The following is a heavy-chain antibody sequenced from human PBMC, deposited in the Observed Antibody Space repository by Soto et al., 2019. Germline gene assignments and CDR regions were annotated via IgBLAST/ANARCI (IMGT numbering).Heavy chain of an antibody. CDR3: ARHVDDSTPFDY. D-gene: IGHD3-22*01. J-gene: IGHJ4*02. CDR2: IYPGDSDT. CDR1: GYSFTSYW. V-gene: IGHV5-51*01. Sequence: PGETLKISCKGSGYSFTSYWIGWVRQMPGKGLEWMGIIYPGDSDTRYSPSFQGQVTISADKSISTAYLQWSTLKAADTPMYYCARHVDDSTPFDYWGQGTLVTVSS.